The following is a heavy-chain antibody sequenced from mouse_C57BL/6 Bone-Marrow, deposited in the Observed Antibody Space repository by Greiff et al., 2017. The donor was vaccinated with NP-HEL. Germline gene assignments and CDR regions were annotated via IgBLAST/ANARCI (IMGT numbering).Heavy chain of an antibody. J-gene: IGHJ4*01. Sequence: EVKLMESGPGLVKPSQSLSLTCSVTGYSITSGYYWNWIRQFPGNKLEWMGYISYDGSNNYNPSLKNRISITRDTSKNQFFLKLNSVTTEDTATYYCARGFITTVVDAMDYWGQGTSVTVSS. CDR1: GYSITSGYY. D-gene: IGHD1-1*01. CDR3: ARGFITTVVDAMDY. CDR2: ISYDGSN. V-gene: IGHV3-6*01.